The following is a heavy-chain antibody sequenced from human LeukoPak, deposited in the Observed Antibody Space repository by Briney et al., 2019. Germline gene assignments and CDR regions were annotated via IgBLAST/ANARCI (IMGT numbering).Heavy chain of an antibody. J-gene: IGHJ3*02. CDR1: GFTFSSYW. D-gene: IGHD3-10*01. V-gene: IGHV3-30*02. Sequence: GGSLRLSCAASGFTFSSYWMSWVRQAPGKGLEWLAFIRYDGTDESYGASVRGRLTISRVDSLNTVYLQMDSLGHDDTAVYYCARNRAFGTFDAFDMWGQGTMVTVSS. CDR3: ARNRAFGTFDAFDM. CDR2: IRYDGTDE.